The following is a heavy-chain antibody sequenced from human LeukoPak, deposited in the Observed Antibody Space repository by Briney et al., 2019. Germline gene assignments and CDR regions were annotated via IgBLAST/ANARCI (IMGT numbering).Heavy chain of an antibody. CDR3: VKAQNFRPSAFFDS. D-gene: IGHD1-7*01. CDR1: GFTFSNYW. Sequence: GESLGLSCAASGFTFSNYWMSWVRQAPGQGPEWVANIKEDGRETYYLDSVEGRFTISRDNAKNSLELQMNSLRVEDTAVYHCVKAQNFRPSAFFDSWGQGTLVTVSS. CDR2: IKEDGRET. V-gene: IGHV3-7*01. J-gene: IGHJ4*02.